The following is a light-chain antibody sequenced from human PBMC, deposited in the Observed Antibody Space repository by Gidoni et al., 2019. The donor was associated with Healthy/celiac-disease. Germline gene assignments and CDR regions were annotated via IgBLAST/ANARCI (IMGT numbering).Light chain of an antibody. CDR3: QQYDNLPCS. CDR1: QDISNY. J-gene: IGKJ2*04. CDR2: DAS. V-gene: IGKV1-33*01. Sequence: ESHMAQSPSTMSTAVGDRVTITCQASQDISNYLNWYQQKPGKAPKLLIYDASNLETGVPSRFSGSGSGTAFTFTISSLQPEDIATYYCQQYDNLPCSFGQGTKLEIK.